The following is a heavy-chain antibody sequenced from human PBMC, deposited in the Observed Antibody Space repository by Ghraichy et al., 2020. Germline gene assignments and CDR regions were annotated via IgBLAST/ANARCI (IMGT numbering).Heavy chain of an antibody. Sequence: GGSLRLSCAVSGLTSRNYEMSWVRQAPGKGLEWISYISGGDRTIYYADAVMGRFTISRDNARNSLYLQMNSLRAEDTAVYYCTTEGHCTSDRCPLAEYFQVCGQGTLVTVSA. V-gene: IGHV3-48*03. D-gene: IGHD2-8*02. CDR3: TTEGHCTSDRCPLAEYFQV. CDR2: ISGGDRTI. CDR1: GLTSRNYE. J-gene: IGHJ1*01.